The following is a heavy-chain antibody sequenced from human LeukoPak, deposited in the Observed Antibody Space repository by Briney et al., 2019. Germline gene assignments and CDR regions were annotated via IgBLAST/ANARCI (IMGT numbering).Heavy chain of an antibody. D-gene: IGHD3-10*01. CDR2: INHSGST. Sequence: SGTLSLTCAVYGVSFRGYYWSWIRQPPGKGLEWIGEINHSGSTNYNPSLKSRVTISVHTSKNQFSLKLNSVTAAGTAVYYCARGEAGMVRGVVDYWGQGTLVTVSS. CDR1: GVSFRGYY. V-gene: IGHV4-34*01. J-gene: IGHJ4*02. CDR3: ARGEAGMVRGVVDY.